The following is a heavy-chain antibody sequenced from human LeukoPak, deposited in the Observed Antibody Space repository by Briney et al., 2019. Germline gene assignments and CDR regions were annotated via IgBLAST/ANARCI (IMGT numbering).Heavy chain of an antibody. D-gene: IGHD3-3*01. J-gene: IGHJ5*02. CDR3: ARTYDFWSGAWFDP. Sequence: QAGGSLRLSCAASGFIFSNYAMNWVRQAPGKRLEWVSAISDSSDSTYYEDSVKGRFTISRDNSKNTLYLQMNSLRVDDTAVYYCARTYDFWSGAWFDPWGQGTLVTVSS. CDR2: ISDSSDST. CDR1: GFIFSNYA. V-gene: IGHV3-23*01.